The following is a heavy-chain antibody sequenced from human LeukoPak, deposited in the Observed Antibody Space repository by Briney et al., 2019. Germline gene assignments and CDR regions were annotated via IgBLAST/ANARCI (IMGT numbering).Heavy chain of an antibody. CDR3: AKDRRGYSFGCVLFDD. V-gene: IGHV3-23*01. CDR1: GFTFSNYA. J-gene: IGHJ4*02. CDR2: ISGSGDTT. Sequence: PGGSLRLSCATSGFTFSNYAIHWVRQAPGKGLEWVSAISGSGDTTYFADSVKGRFTISRDNSKNTMYLQMNSLRADDTAVYYCAKDRRGYSFGCVLFDDWGQGTLVTVSS. D-gene: IGHD5-18*01.